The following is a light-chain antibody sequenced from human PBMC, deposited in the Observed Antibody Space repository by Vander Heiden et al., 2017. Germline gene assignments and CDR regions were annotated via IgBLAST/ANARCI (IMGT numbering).Light chain of an antibody. CDR1: QSISSY. CDR2: AAS. J-gene: IGKJ1*01. V-gene: IGKV1-39*01. Sequence: DIQMTQSPSSLSASVGDRVTITCRASQSISSYLNWYQQKTGKAPKLLIYAASSLQSGVPSRCSGSGSGTEFTLTISSLQPEDFATDYCQQRDSTLPWTFGQGTKVEIK. CDR3: QQRDSTLPWT.